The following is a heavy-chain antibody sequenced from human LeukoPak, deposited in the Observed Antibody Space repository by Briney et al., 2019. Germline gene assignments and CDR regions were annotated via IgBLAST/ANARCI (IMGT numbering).Heavy chain of an antibody. Sequence: GASVKVSCKASGYSFSKYGMSWVRQAPGQGLEWMGWVSTNNSNTNYAQKIQGRVAMTTDTSTSTGYMELRSLRSEDTAVYYCVISYYDATGYYDYWGQGTLVSVPS. CDR1: GYSFSKYG. CDR2: VSTNNSNT. V-gene: IGHV1-18*01. D-gene: IGHD3-22*01. CDR3: VISYYDATGYYDY. J-gene: IGHJ4*02.